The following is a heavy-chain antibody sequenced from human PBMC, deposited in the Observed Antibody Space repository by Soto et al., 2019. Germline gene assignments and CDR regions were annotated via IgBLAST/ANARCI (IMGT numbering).Heavy chain of an antibody. CDR3: ANSFPVVGIQFDY. J-gene: IGHJ4*02. CDR2: ISWNSGRI. CDR1: GFTFDDYA. V-gene: IGHV3-9*01. Sequence: PGGSLRLSCAASGFTFDDYAMHWVRQAPGKGLEWVSGISWNSGRIGYADAVKGRFTISRDNAKNSLYLQMNSLRAEDTALYYCANSFPVVGIQFDYWGQGTLVTVSS. D-gene: IGHD1-26*01.